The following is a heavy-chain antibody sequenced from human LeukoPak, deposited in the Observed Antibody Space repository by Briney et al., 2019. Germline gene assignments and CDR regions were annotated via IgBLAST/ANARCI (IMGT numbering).Heavy chain of an antibody. CDR2: IYYSGST. CDR1: GGSFSGYY. J-gene: IGHJ5*02. D-gene: IGHD2-15*01. CDR3: ASHIVVVVAATLTDWFDP. V-gene: IGHV4-34*01. Sequence: QWGAGLLKPSETLSLTCAVYGGSFSGYYWSWIRQPPGKGLEWIGSIYYSGSTYYNPSLKSRVTISVDTSKNQFSLKLSSVTAADTAVYYCASHIVVVVAATLTDWFDPWGQGTLVTVSS.